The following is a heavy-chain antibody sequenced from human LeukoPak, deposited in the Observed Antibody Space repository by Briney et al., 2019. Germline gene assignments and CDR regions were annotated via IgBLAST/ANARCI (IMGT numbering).Heavy chain of an antibody. V-gene: IGHV1-8*02. CDR1: GYTFTGYY. CDR2: MNPNSGNT. CDR3: AREGSNTAHYNWFDP. D-gene: IGHD5-18*01. Sequence: ASVKVSCKASGYTFTGYYMHWVRQATGQGLEWMGWMNPNSGNTGYAQKFQGRVTMTRNTSISTAYMELSSLRSEDTAVYYCAREGSNTAHYNWFDPWGQGTLVTVSS. J-gene: IGHJ5*02.